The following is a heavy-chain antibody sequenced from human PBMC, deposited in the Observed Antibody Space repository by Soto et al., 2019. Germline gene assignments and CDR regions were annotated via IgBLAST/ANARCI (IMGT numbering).Heavy chain of an antibody. D-gene: IGHD6-6*01. CDR1: GFTFSSYG. V-gene: IGHV3-30*18. CDR3: AKEGYSSSSGYFDY. Sequence: SLRLSCAASGFTFSSYGMHWVRQAPGKGLEWVAVISYDGSNKYYADSVKGRFTISRDNSKNTLYLQMNSLRAEDTAVYYCAKEGYSSSSGYFDYWGQGTLVTVSS. CDR2: ISYDGSNK. J-gene: IGHJ4*02.